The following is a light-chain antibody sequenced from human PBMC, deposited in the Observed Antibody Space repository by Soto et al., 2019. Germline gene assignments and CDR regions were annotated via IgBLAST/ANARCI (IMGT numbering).Light chain of an antibody. Sequence: MTQSPSTLSAYVGDTVTITCRASQSVSIWLAWYQQKPGKAPKVLIWDASTLQRGVPSRFSGSGSGTEFTLTICSLQPDDFATYYCQQYNSYSTFGQGTKVDIK. CDR3: QQYNSYST. CDR1: QSVSIW. CDR2: DAS. J-gene: IGKJ1*01. V-gene: IGKV1-5*01.